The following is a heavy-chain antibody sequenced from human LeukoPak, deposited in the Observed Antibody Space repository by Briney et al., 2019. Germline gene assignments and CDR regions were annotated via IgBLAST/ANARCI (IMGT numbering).Heavy chain of an antibody. D-gene: IGHD4-23*01. V-gene: IGHV1-46*01. J-gene: IGHJ3*02. Sequence: ASVKVSCKASGYTFTSYYMHWVRQAPGQGLEWMGIINPSGGSTSYAQKFQGRVTMTRDTSTSTVYMELNSLRSEDTAVYYCASPVGGDAFGIWGQGTMVTVSS. CDR2: INPSGGST. CDR3: ASPVGGDAFGI. CDR1: GYTFTSYY.